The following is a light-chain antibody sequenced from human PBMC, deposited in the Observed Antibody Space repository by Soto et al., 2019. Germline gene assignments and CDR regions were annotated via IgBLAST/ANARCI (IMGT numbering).Light chain of an antibody. CDR1: QSVSSSY. Sequence: EIVVTQSPGTLSLSPRERANLSCRSRQSVSSSYLAWYQQKPGQAPRLLIYGASSRATGIPDRFSGSRSGIAFASTNSRVKPEDITVYYCQQYGSSRYTFGQGTKLESK. J-gene: IGKJ2*01. CDR3: QQYGSSRYT. CDR2: GAS. V-gene: IGKV3-20*01.